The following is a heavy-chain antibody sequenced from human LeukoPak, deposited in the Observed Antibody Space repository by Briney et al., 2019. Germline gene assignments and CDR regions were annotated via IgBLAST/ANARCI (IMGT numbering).Heavy chain of an antibody. Sequence: GASVKVSCKASGYTFTSYGISWVRQAPGQGLEWMGWISVCNGNTNYAQKLQGRVTMTTDTSTSTAYMELRSLRSDDTAVYYCARSGAGSSGYYSPDYWGQGTLVTVSS. CDR1: GYTFTSYG. CDR2: ISVCNGNT. V-gene: IGHV1-18*01. D-gene: IGHD3-22*01. CDR3: ARSGAGSSGYYSPDY. J-gene: IGHJ4*02.